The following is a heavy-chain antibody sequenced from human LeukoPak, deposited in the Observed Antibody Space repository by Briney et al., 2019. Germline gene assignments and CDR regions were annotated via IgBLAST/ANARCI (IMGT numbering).Heavy chain of an antibody. D-gene: IGHD3-10*01. Sequence: ASVKVSCKASGYTFTGYYMHWVRQAPGQGLEWMGWINPNSGGTNYAQKFQGRVTMTRDTSISTAYMELSRLRSDDTAVYYCAVPGWFGELLFDYWGQGTLVTVSS. CDR2: INPNSGGT. J-gene: IGHJ4*02. CDR3: AVPGWFGELLFDY. V-gene: IGHV1-2*02. CDR1: GYTFTGYY.